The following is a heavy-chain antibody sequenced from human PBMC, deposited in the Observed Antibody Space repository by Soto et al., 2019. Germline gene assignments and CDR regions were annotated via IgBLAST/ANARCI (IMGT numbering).Heavy chain of an antibody. D-gene: IGHD2-21*01. Sequence: SETLSLTCAVYGGSFSGYYWSWIRQPPGKGLEWIGEINHSGSTNYNPSLKSRVTISVDTSKNQFSLKLSSVTAADTAVYFCARRLVGGHALRQDNWFDPWGQAILVSVSS. CDR2: INHSGST. CDR1: GGSFSGYY. V-gene: IGHV4-34*01. J-gene: IGHJ5*02. CDR3: ARRLVGGHALRQDNWFDP.